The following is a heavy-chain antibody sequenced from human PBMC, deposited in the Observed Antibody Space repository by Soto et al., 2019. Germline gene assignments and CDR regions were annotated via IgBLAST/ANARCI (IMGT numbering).Heavy chain of an antibody. V-gene: IGHV4-30-4*01. J-gene: IGHJ6*02. CDR2: IFSSGTT. CDR3: ARVPSPFDYYYARDV. CDR1: GDSISSGNKY. Sequence: PSETLSLTCTVSGDSISSGNKYWSWIRQPPGKGLEWIGYIFSSGTTCYNPSLKSRLTMSLDASQNQFSLKLNSLTDADTAVYFCARVPSPFDYYYARDVWGQGTTVTVS. D-gene: IGHD3-16*01.